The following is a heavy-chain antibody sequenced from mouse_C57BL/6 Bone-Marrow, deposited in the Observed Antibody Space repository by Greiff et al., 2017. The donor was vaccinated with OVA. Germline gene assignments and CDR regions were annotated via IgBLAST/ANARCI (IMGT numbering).Heavy chain of an antibody. V-gene: IGHV5-15*01. CDR1: GFTFSDYG. CDR3: ARRSYYGSPYWYFDV. D-gene: IGHD1-1*01. CDR2: ISNLAYSI. J-gene: IGHJ1*03. Sequence: EVQVVESGGGLVQPGGSLKLSCAASGFTFSDYGMAWVRQAPRKGPEWVAFISNLAYSIYYADTVTGRFTISRENAKNTLYLEMSSLRSEDTAMYYCARRSYYGSPYWYFDVWGTGTTVTVSS.